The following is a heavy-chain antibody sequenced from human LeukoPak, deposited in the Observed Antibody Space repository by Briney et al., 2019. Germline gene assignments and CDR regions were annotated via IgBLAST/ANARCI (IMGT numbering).Heavy chain of an antibody. CDR1: GYTFTGYY. J-gene: IGHJ5*02. CDR2: INPNSGGT. Sequence: GASVKVSCKASGYTFTGYYMHWVRQAPGQGLEWMGWINPNSGGTNYAQKFQGWVTMTRDTSISTAYMELSRLRSDDTAVYYCARGGYYYGSGSFDWFDPWGQGTLVTVSS. V-gene: IGHV1-2*04. CDR3: ARGGYYYGSGSFDWFDP. D-gene: IGHD3-10*01.